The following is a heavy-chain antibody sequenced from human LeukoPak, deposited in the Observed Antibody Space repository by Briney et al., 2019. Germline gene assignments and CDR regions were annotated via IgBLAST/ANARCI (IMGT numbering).Heavy chain of an antibody. CDR2: IRYDGSNK. CDR1: GFTFSSYG. CDR3: AKSSYYDSSGHYYVGPNDY. D-gene: IGHD3-22*01. J-gene: IGHJ4*02. V-gene: IGHV3-30*02. Sequence: HPGGSLRLSCAASGFTFSSYGMHWVRQAPGKGLEWVAFIRYDGSNKYYADSVKGRFTISRDNSKNTLYLQMNSLRAEDTAVYYCAKSSYYDSSGHYYVGPNDYWGQGTLVTVSS.